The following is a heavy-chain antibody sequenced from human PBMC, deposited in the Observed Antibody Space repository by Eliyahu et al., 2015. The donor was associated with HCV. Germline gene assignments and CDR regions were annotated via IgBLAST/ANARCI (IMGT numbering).Heavy chain of an antibody. Sequence: QVQLQQSGPGLVKPSQTLSLTCAISGDSVSSNTAVWSWIRQSPSRGLEWLGRTYYRSRWYYDYANSVKSRITIDPDTSNNQFSLQLNSLTPEDTAMYYCAKVVEGPLWGFDPWGQGTLVTVSS. CDR2: TYYRSRWYY. J-gene: IGHJ5*02. CDR3: AKVVEGPLWGFDP. CDR1: GDSVSSNTAV. D-gene: IGHD1-26*01. V-gene: IGHV6-1*01.